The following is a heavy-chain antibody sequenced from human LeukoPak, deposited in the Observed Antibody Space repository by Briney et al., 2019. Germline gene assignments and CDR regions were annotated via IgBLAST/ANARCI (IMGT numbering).Heavy chain of an antibody. V-gene: IGHV3-48*01. CDR3: ARGTWDGGYSYGLGLFDY. Sequence: GGSLRLSCTGSGFTFSSYSMNWVRQAPGKGLEWVSYISSSSGTIYYADSVKGRFTISRDNAKNSLYLQMNSLRAEDTAVYYCARGTWDGGYSYGLGLFDYWGQGTLVTVSS. CDR1: GFTFSSYS. J-gene: IGHJ4*02. CDR2: ISSSSGTI. D-gene: IGHD5-18*01.